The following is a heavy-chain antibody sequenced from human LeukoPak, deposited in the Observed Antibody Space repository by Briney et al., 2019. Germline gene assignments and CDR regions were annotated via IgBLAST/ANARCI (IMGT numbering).Heavy chain of an antibody. CDR2: IIPIFGTA. CDR3: ARARDAAMQEVFDY. CDR1: GGTFSSYA. Sequence: SVKVSCKASGGTFSSYAISWVGQAPGQGLEWMGVIIPIFGTANYAQKFQGRVTITADESTSTDYMELSSLRSEDTAVYYCARARDAAMQEVFDYWGQGTLVTVSS. J-gene: IGHJ4*02. D-gene: IGHD5-18*01. V-gene: IGHV1-69*13.